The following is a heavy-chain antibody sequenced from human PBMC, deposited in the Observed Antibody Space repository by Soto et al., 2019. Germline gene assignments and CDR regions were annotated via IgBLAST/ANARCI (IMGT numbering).Heavy chain of an antibody. J-gene: IGHJ6*03. CDR2: IYYSGST. Sequence: SETLSLTCTVSGGSISSYCWSWIRQPPGKGLEWIGYIYYSGSTNYNPSLKSRVTISVDTSKNQFSLKLSSVTAADTAVYYCARVRAPYYYYYMDVWGKGTTVTVSS. CDR3: ARVRAPYYYYYMDV. CDR1: GGSISSYC. V-gene: IGHV4-59*01. D-gene: IGHD1-26*01.